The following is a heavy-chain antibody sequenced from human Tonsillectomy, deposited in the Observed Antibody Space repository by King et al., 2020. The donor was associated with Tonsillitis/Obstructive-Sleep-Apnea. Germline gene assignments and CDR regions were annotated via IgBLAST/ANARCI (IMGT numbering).Heavy chain of an antibody. CDR3: ARGLVNPGYFDY. CDR2: IYSGGNI. CDR1: GFTVSSNH. V-gene: IGHV3-66*01. J-gene: IGHJ4*02. Sequence: VQLVESGGGLVQPGGSLRLSCAASGFTVSSNHMSWVRQAPGKGLEWVPAIYSGGNIHYADSVKGRFTISRDNSKNTLYVQMNSLRAEDTAVYYCARGLVNPGYFDYWGQGTLVTVSS. D-gene: IGHD3-16*02.